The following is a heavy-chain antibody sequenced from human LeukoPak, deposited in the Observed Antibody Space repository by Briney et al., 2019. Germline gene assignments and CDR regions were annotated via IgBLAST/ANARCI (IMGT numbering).Heavy chain of an antibody. Sequence: GESLKISCKGSGYSFTSYWIGWVRQMPGKGREWMGIIYPGDSDTRYSPSFQGQVTISADKSISTAYLQWSSLKASDTAMYYCARPRIAVAGTESGAFDIWGQGTMVTVSS. CDR3: ARPRIAVAGTESGAFDI. CDR1: GYSFTSYW. J-gene: IGHJ3*02. V-gene: IGHV5-51*01. CDR2: IYPGDSDT. D-gene: IGHD6-19*01.